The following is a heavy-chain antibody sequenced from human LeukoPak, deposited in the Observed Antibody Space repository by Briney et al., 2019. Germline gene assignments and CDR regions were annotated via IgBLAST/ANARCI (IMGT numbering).Heavy chain of an antibody. J-gene: IGHJ3*02. CDR2: INPNSGGT. CDR3: ARDLDYASGVGAFDI. Sequence: ASVKVSCKASGYTFTGYYMHWVRQAPGQGLEWMGWINPNSGGTNYAQKFQGRVTMTRDTSISTAYMELSRLRSDDTAVYYCARDLDYASGVGAFDIWGQGTMVTVSS. V-gene: IGHV1-2*02. CDR1: GYTFTGYY. D-gene: IGHD3/OR15-3a*01.